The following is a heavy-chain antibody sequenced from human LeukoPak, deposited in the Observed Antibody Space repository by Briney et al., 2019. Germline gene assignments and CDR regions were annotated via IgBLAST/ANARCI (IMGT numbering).Heavy chain of an antibody. CDR2: ISGSGGTT. V-gene: IGHV3-23*01. D-gene: IGHD5-18*01. J-gene: IGHJ4*02. Sequence: GGSLRLSCAASGFTFSSYAMTWVRQAPGKGLEWVSVISGSGGTTYYADSVKGRFTLSRDNSKNTLYLQMNSLRAEDTAVYYCANRGYVTYYFDCWGQGTLVTVSS. CDR3: ANRGYVTYYFDC. CDR1: GFTFSSYA.